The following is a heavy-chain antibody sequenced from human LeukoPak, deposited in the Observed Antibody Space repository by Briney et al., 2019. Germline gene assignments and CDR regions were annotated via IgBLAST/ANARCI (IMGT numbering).Heavy chain of an antibody. CDR1: GFTFSNYG. J-gene: IGHJ4*02. Sequence: GGSLRLSCAASGFTFSNYGMHWVRQAPGKGLEWVAVISFDGNDEYYADSVKGRFTISRDKSKNTLYLQMTSLGTEDTAVYYCAKEGYDALGYWGQGTLVTVSS. V-gene: IGHV3-30*18. CDR3: AKEGYDALGY. D-gene: IGHD3-3*01. CDR2: ISFDGNDE.